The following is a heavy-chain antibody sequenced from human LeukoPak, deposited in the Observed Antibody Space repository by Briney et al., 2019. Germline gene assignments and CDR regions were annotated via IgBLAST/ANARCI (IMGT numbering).Heavy chain of an antibody. CDR1: GYSISSGYY. D-gene: IGHD2-2*01. CDR3: ATHIVVVPAPDY. J-gene: IGHJ4*02. CDR2: IYHSGST. Sequence: SETLSLTCTISGYSISSGYYWGWIRQPPGKGLEWIGSIYHSGSTYYNPSLKSRVTISVDTSKNQFSLKLSSVTAADTAVYYCATHIVVVPAPDYWGQGTLVTVSS. V-gene: IGHV4-38-2*02.